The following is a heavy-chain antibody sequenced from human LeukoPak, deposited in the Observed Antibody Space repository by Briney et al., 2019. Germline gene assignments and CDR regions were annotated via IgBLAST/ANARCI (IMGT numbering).Heavy chain of an antibody. CDR3: ARSYDTNFDY. J-gene: IGHJ4*02. CDR2: VHLSGRT. D-gene: IGHD3-3*01. Sequence: SGTLSLTCGVSGGSISSTNGWTWVRQPPGEGLEWIGEVHLSGRTNYNPSLESRVTVSVDRSKNQFSLKLSSVAAADTAVYYCARSYDTNFDYWGQGTLVTVSS. V-gene: IGHV4-4*02. CDR1: GGSISSTNG.